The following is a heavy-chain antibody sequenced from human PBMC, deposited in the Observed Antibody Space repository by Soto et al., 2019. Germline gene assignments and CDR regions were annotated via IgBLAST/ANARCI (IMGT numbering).Heavy chain of an antibody. D-gene: IGHD6-19*01. CDR1: GFTFSSYA. CDR3: ARASNGWYYDY. V-gene: IGHV3-30-3*01. Sequence: QVQLVESGGGVVQPGRSLRLSCAASGFTFSSYAMHWVRQAPGKGLEWVAVISYDGSNKYYADSVKGRFTISRDNSKNTLYLKMNSLGAEDTAVYYCARASNGWYYDYWGQGTLVTVSS. J-gene: IGHJ4*02. CDR2: ISYDGSNK.